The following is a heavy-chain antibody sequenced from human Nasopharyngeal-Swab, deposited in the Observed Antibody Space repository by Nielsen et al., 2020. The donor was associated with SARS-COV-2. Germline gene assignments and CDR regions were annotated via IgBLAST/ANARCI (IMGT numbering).Heavy chain of an antibody. CDR3: ARASYRGYYYMDV. V-gene: IGHV3-7*01. J-gene: IGHJ6*03. Sequence: WIRQPPGKGLEGVAKIKEDGSEKFYVDSVEGRFTISRDNAKNTLYLQMNSLRAEDTAVYYCARASYRGYYYMDVWGKGTTVTVSS. D-gene: IGHD1-26*01. CDR2: IKEDGSEK.